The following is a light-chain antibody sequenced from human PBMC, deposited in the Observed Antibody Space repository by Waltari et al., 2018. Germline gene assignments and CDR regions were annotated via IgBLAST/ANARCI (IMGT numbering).Light chain of an antibody. CDR1: QTVRSSY. J-gene: IGKJ2*01. CDR2: GAS. V-gene: IGKV3-20*01. CDR3: ELYDSSPPGYT. Sequence: EIVLPQSPGTLSLSPGERATLSCRASQTVRSSYIAWYQQRPGQAPRLLIHGASSRATGIPDRFSGSGSGTDFTLTISGLEPDDFAVYFCELYDSSPPGYTFGQGTKLEI.